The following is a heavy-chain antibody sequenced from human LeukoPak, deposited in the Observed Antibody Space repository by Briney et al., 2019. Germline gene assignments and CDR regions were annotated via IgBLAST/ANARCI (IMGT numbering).Heavy chain of an antibody. CDR1: GYTFTSYD. V-gene: IGHV1-8*01. CDR3: ARGLSSRILHLEENWFDP. D-gene: IGHD3-9*01. Sequence: GASVKVSCKASGYTFTSYDINWVRQATGQGLEWMGWMNPNSGNTGYAQKFQGRVTMTRNTSISTAYMELSSLRSEDTAVYYCARGLSSRILHLEENWFDPWGQGTLVTVSS. J-gene: IGHJ5*02. CDR2: MNPNSGNT.